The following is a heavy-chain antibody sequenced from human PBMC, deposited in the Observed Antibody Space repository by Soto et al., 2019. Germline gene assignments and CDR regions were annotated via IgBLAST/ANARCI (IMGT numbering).Heavy chain of an antibody. J-gene: IGHJ4*02. Sequence: GGSLRLSCAASGFTFSSYGMHWVRQAPGKGLEWVAVISYDGSNKYYADSVKGRFTISRDNSKNTLYLQMNSLRAEDTAVYYCARDGRGVDYWGQGTLVTVSS. CDR3: ARDGRGVDY. CDR1: GFTFSSYG. V-gene: IGHV3-30*03. D-gene: IGHD1-1*01. CDR2: ISYDGSNK.